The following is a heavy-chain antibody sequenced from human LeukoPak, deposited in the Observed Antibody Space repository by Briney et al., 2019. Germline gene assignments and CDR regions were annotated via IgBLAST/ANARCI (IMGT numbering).Heavy chain of an antibody. D-gene: IGHD3-16*01. CDR1: GGSISSYY. J-gene: IGHJ5*02. Sequence: SETLSLTCTVSGGSISSYYWSWIRQPPGKGLEWIGYIYYSGSTNYNPSLKSRVTISVDTSKNQFSLKLSSVTAAGTAVYYCARVNLLRWFDPWGQGTLVTVSS. V-gene: IGHV4-59*01. CDR3: ARVNLLRWFDP. CDR2: IYYSGST.